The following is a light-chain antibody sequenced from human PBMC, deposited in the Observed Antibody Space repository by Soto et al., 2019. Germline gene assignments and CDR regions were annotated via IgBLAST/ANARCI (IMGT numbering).Light chain of an antibody. J-gene: IGLJ1*01. CDR2: GVS. CDR1: SSDVGGYNY. CDR3: GSYTSSSTPYV. V-gene: IGLV2-14*03. Sequence: QPALAQPASVSGSPGQSITISCTGTSSDVGGYNYVSWFQHHPGKAPKLMIYGVSNRPSGVSNRFSGSKSGNTASLTISGLQAEDEADYFCGSYTSSSTPYVFGTGTKVTVL.